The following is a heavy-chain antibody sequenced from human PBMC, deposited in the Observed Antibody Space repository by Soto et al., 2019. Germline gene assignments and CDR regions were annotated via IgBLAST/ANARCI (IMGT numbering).Heavy chain of an antibody. CDR1: GFTFSSYS. CDR3: ASSLGATDY. CDR2: ISSSSSYI. Sequence: GGSLRLSCAASGFTFSSYSMNWVRQAPGKGLEWVSSISSSSSYIYYADSVKGRFTIPRDNAKNSLYLQMNSLRAEDTAVYYCASSLGATDYWGQGTLVTVSS. V-gene: IGHV3-21*01. D-gene: IGHD1-26*01. J-gene: IGHJ4*02.